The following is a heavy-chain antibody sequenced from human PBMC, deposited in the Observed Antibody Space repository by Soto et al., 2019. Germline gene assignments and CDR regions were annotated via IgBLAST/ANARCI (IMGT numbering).Heavy chain of an antibody. Sequence: EVQLLESGGGLVQPRGSLRLSCAASGFSFSTYALSWVRQAPGKGLEWVSAISGSGGSTYYEDSVKGRFTISRDNSKNTLYLQMDSLRAEDTAVYYCAKVYGDYGGGFDFWGQGTLVTVSS. V-gene: IGHV3-23*01. CDR1: GFSFSTYA. D-gene: IGHD4-17*01. CDR2: ISGSGGST. CDR3: AKVYGDYGGGFDF. J-gene: IGHJ4*02.